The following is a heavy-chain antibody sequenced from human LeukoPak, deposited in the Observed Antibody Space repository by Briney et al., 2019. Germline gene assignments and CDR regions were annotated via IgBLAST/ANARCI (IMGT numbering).Heavy chain of an antibody. CDR2: IYSGGST. D-gene: IGHD6-19*01. Sequence: GGSLRLSCAASGFTVSSNYMSWVRQAPGKGLEWVSVIYSGGSTYYADPVKGRFTISRDNSKNTLYLQMNSLRAEDTAVYYCARGPGIAVAGTVDYWGQGTLVTVSS. J-gene: IGHJ4*02. CDR3: ARGPGIAVAGTVDY. CDR1: GFTVSSNY. V-gene: IGHV3-53*01.